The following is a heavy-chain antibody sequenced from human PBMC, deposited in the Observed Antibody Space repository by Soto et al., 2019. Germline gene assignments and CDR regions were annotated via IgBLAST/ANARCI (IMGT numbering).Heavy chain of an antibody. CDR1: GGSFSGYY. CDR2: INHSGST. V-gene: IGHV4-34*01. CDR3: ARQRKYCSSTSCHHYFDY. D-gene: IGHD2-2*01. Sequence: SETLSLTCAVYGGSFSGYYWSWIRQPPGKGLEWIGEINHSGSTNYNPSLKSRVTISVDTSKNQFSLKLSSVTAADTAVYYCARQRKYCSSTSCHHYFDYWCQGTRVTVAS. J-gene: IGHJ4*02.